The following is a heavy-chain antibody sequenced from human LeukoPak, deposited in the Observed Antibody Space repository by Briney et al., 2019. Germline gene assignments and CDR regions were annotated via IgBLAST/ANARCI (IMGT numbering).Heavy chain of an antibody. CDR1: GFTFNNYV. D-gene: IGHD1-26*01. CDR2: ISASAAMT. J-gene: IGHJ4*02. CDR3: AKDRSIETYYTFDY. V-gene: IGHV3-23*01. Sequence: GGSLRLSCEASGFTFNNYVMTWVRQAPGKGLEWVSSISASAAMTYYADSVKGRFTVSRDNSNNRLYLHMSGLTAADTAVYYCAKDRSIETYYTFDYWGQGSLVTVSS.